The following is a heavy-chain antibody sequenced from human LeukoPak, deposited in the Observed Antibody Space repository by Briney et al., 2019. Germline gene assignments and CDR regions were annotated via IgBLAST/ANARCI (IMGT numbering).Heavy chain of an antibody. CDR3: ARGGVAVAGAFDY. CDR2: IYHSGST. J-gene: IGHJ4*02. Sequence: PSETLSLTCAVSGGSISSSNWWSWVRQPPGKGLEWIGEIYHSGSTNYNPSLKSRVTISVDKSKNQFSLKLSSVTAADTAVYYCARGGVAVAGAFDYWGQGTLVTVSS. V-gene: IGHV4-4*02. CDR1: GGSISSSNW. D-gene: IGHD6-19*01.